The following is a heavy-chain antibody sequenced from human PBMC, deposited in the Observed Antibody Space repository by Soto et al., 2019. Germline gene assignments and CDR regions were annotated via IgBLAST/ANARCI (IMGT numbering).Heavy chain of an antibody. Sequence: GGSLRLSCAASGFTVTGNYMSWVRQAPGKGLEWVSVIYNGGSTYYADSVKGRFTISRHNSKNTLYLEMNSLRLEDTAVYYCARGVRGSLNWXDPWGLGTLVTVSS. D-gene: IGHD3-16*01. CDR2: IYNGGST. J-gene: IGHJ5*02. CDR1: GFTVTGNY. CDR3: ARGVRGSLNWXDP. V-gene: IGHV3-53*04.